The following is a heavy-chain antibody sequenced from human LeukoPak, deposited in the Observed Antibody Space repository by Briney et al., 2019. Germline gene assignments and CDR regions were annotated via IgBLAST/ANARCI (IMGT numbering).Heavy chain of an antibody. J-gene: IGHJ4*02. D-gene: IGHD3-10*01. CDR2: FSHTGSP. Sequence: SETLSLTCTVSGYSISSGSYWGWIRQPPGKGLEWIGEFSHTGSPIYNPSLKSRVNISIDTSKNQFSLRLTSVTAADTAVYFCARPRLLFGSGPILVWGQGTLVTVSS. CDR3: ARPRLLFGSGPILV. CDR1: GYSISSGSY. V-gene: IGHV4-38-2*02.